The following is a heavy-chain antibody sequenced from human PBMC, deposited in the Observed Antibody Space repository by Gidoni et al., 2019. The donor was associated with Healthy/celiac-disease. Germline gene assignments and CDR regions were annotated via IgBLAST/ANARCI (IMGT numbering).Heavy chain of an antibody. CDR3: AKDPPTRRPVLRFLEWLLYYFDY. D-gene: IGHD3-3*01. CDR2: GGST. V-gene: IGHV3-23*01. Sequence: GGSTYYADSVKGRFTISRDNSKNTLYLQMNSLRAEDTAVYYCAKDPPTRRPVLRFLEWLLYYFDYWGQGTLVTVSS. J-gene: IGHJ4*02.